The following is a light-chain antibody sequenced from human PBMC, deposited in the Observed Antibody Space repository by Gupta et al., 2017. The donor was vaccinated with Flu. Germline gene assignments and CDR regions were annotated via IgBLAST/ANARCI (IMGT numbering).Light chain of an antibody. CDR2: NIS. Sequence: VTITCAGSSGEVGSDHYTCWYQHHPGQAHSLIVYNISRRSAGVPDRFSASMSGNTAALTISGAQAEEDCVYFCGPDTGNDVWVFGGGTRVTVL. CDR1: SGEVGSDHY. V-gene: IGLV2-11*01. J-gene: IGLJ3*02. CDR3: GPDTGNDVWV.